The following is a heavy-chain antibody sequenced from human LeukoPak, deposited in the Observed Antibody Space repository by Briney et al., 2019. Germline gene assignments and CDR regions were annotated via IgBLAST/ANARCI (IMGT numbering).Heavy chain of an antibody. V-gene: IGHV3-66*02. D-gene: IGHD3-16*01. CDR3: ARGGATPATTSYYFDY. Sequence: GGSLRLSCAASGFTVSSNYMNWVCQAPGKGLEWVSVLFGGGTAFYADSVKGRFTVSRDNSKNTLYLQMNSLRGEDTAVYYCARGGATPATTSYYFDYWGQGTLVSVSS. CDR1: GFTVSSNY. J-gene: IGHJ4*02. CDR2: LFGGGTA.